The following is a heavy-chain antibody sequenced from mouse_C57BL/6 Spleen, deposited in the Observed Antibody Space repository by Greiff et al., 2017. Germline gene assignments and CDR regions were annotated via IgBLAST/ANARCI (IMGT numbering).Heavy chain of an antibody. CDR2: IYPGDGDT. CDR1: GYAFSSYW. D-gene: IGHD1-1*01. Sequence: VHLVESGAELVKPGASVKISCKASGYAFSSYWMNWVKQRPGKGLEWIGQIYPGDGDTNYNGKFKGKATLTADKSSSTAYMQLSSLTSEDSAVYFCARRGVGSSYFDYWGQGTTLTVSS. J-gene: IGHJ2*01. CDR3: ARRGVGSSYFDY. V-gene: IGHV1-80*01.